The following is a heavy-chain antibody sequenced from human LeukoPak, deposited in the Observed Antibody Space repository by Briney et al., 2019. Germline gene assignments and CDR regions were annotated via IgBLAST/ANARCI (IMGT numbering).Heavy chain of an antibody. CDR2: IRYDGSNK. V-gene: IGHV3-30*02. CDR1: GFTFSSYG. J-gene: IGHJ4*02. D-gene: IGHD3-10*01. CDR3: AKDQYYYGSGSYLNY. Sequence: GWSLRLSCAASGFTFSSYGMHWVRQAPGKGLEGVEFIRYDGSNKYYADSVKGRFTISRDNSKNTLYLQMNSLRAEDTAVYYCAKDQYYYGSGSYLNYWGQGTLVTVSS.